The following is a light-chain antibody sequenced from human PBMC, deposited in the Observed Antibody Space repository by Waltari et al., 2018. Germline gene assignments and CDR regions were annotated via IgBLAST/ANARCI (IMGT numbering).Light chain of an antibody. CDR2: YVS. CDR1: SNHVGDYNL. CDR3: CSYSTGGSWM. Sequence: QSALTQPVSVSGSPGQSVTISCTGTSNHVGDYNLVSWFQHHPDQAPKRLIFYVSKLPSGVANRFSGSKSGNTASLTISGLQTEDEADYYCCSYSTGGSWMFGGGTKLTVL. V-gene: IGLV2-23*02. J-gene: IGLJ3*02.